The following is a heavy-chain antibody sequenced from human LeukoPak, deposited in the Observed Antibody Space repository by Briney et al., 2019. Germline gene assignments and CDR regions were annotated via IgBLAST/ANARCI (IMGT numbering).Heavy chain of an antibody. CDR2: INPYSGDT. V-gene: IGHV1-2*06. D-gene: IGHD2-8*01. CDR3: ARDLMLRIPEF. J-gene: IGHJ4*02. Sequence: ASVKVSCKASGYTFTGYHIHWVRQASGQGLEWMGRINPYSGDTNFAQKFQGRVTMTRDTSITTAYMDLSSLTPDDTAVYYCARDLMLRIPEFWGQGTLVTVSS. CDR1: GYTFTGYH.